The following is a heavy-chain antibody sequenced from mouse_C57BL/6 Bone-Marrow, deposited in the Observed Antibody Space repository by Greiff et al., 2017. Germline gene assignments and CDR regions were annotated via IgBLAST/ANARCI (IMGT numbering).Heavy chain of an antibody. CDR2: IWWDDDK. D-gene: IGHD2-3*01. J-gene: IGHJ3*01. CDR3: ARIEGYYVAWFAY. CDR1: GFSLSTFGMG. V-gene: IGHV8-8*01. Sequence: QVTLKVSGPGLLQPSQTLSLTCSFSGFSLSTFGMGVGWIRQPSGKGLEWLAHIWWDDDKYYNPAQKSRLTISKDTSKHQVFLKIANVDAADTATYDCARIEGYYVAWFAYWGQGTLVTVSA.